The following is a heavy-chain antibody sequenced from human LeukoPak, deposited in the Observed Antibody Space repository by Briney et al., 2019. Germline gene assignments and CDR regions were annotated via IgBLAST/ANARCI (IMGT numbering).Heavy chain of an antibody. D-gene: IGHD3-3*01. J-gene: IGHJ4*02. CDR1: GFTFSSYW. V-gene: IGHV3-74*01. Sequence: PGGSLRLSCAASGFTFSSYWMHWVRQAPGKGLGWVSRINSDGSSTSYADSVKGRFTISRDNAKNTLYLQMNSLRAEDTAVYYCATMNFWSGYYTGPWHLDYWGQGTLVTVSS. CDR2: INSDGSST. CDR3: ATMNFWSGYYTGPWHLDY.